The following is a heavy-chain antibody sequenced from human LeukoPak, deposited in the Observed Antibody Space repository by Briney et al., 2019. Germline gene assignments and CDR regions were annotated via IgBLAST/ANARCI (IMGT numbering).Heavy chain of an antibody. D-gene: IGHD2-8*01. V-gene: IGHV4-59*01. CDR1: GGSISTYY. CDR3: ARRMDDAFDI. CDR2: IYYSGST. Sequence: PSETLSLTCTVSGGSISTYYRSWIRQPPGKGLEWIWYIYYSGSTNYNPSLKSRVTISVDTSKNQFSLQLSSVTAADTAVYYCARRMDDAFDIWGQGTMVTVSS. J-gene: IGHJ3*02.